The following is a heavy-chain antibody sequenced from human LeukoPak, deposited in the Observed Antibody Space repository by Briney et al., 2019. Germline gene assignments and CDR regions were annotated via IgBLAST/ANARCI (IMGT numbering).Heavy chain of an antibody. Sequence: SQTLSLTCTVSGGSISSGDYYWSWIRQPPGQGLGWIGYIYYSGSTYYNPSLKSRVTISVDTSKNQFSLKLSSVTAADTAVYYCARDSSGSIDYWGQGTLVTVSS. CDR1: GGSISSGDYY. CDR3: ARDSSGSIDY. J-gene: IGHJ4*02. CDR2: IYYSGST. D-gene: IGHD6-19*01. V-gene: IGHV4-30-4*01.